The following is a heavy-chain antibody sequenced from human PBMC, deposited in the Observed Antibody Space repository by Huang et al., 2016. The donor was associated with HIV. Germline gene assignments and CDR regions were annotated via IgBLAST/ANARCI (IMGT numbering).Heavy chain of an antibody. J-gene: IGHJ4*02. D-gene: IGHD3-3*01. V-gene: IGHV1-3*01. CDR3: ERDPLDSRRHFDF. CDR2: INGGNGDT. CDR1: GYTFSSHA. Sequence: SVKVSCKTSGYTFSSHALHWLRQAPGQRPERMGWINGGNGDTKYSQKFQGRVTITSDTSANIGYMELNSLLSEDTAVYYCERDPLDSRRHFDFWGQGTLVTVSS.